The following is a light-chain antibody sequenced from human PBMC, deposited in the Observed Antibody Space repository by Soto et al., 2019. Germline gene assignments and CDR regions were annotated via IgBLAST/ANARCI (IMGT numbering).Light chain of an antibody. V-gene: IGKV3-20*01. J-gene: IGKJ4*01. CDR2: RAS. CDR3: QQYGSCPLT. Sequence: EIVLTQSPGTLSLSPGERTTLSCRASQSVSSNYLAWYQQKPGQAPKVLIYRASIRAPGIPNRFTGSGCGTAFPLTLSIREPEDCAEVYCQQYGSCPLTFVGGTKVEIK. CDR1: QSVSSNY.